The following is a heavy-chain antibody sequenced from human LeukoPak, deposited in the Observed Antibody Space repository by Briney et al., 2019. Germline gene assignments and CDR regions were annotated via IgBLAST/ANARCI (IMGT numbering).Heavy chain of an antibody. J-gene: IGHJ5*02. CDR3: ERVTSGARYNYFDG. Sequence: ASVTVSCKASGYTFTSYDINWVRQATGQGLEWMGYMSPSNGYAEFGQRFQGRVTMTRNTSTSTTYMELSSLRSEDTAVYDCERVTSGARYNYFDGWGTVAMVTFAS. V-gene: IGHV1-8*01. CDR1: GYTFTSYD. CDR2: MSPSNGYA. D-gene: IGHD1-26*01.